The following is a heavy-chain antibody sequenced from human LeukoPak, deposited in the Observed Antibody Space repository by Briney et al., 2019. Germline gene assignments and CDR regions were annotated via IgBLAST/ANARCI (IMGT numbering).Heavy chain of an antibody. V-gene: IGHV1-69*13. J-gene: IGHJ5*02. CDR1: GGTFSSYA. CDR3: ARGDSGWYNWFDP. Sequence: SVKVSCKASGGTFSSYAISWVRQAPGQGLEWMGGIIPIFGTANYAQKFQGRVTITADESTSTAYMELSSLRSEDTAVYYCARGDSGWYNWFDPWGQGTLVTVSS. D-gene: IGHD6-19*01. CDR2: IIPIFGTA.